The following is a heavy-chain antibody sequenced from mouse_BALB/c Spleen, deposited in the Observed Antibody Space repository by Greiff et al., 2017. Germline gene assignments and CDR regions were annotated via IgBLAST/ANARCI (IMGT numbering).Heavy chain of an antibody. Sequence: VQLKESGPGLVAPSQSLSITCTVSGFSLTGYGVNWVRQPPGKGLEWLGMIWGDGSTDYNSALKSRLSISKDNSKSQVFLKMNSLQTDDTARYYCASHYYGSSHCWYFDVWGAGTTVTVSS. V-gene: IGHV2-6-7*01. CDR3: ASHYYGSSHCWYFDV. CDR1: GFSLTGYG. CDR2: IWGDGST. D-gene: IGHD1-1*01. J-gene: IGHJ1*01.